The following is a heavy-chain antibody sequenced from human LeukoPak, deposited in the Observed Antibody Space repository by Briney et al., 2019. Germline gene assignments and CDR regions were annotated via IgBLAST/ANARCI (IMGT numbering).Heavy chain of an antibody. D-gene: IGHD3-22*01. J-gene: IGHJ4*02. CDR3: ARLYYYDSSGYPGPRFDY. CDR1: GGSISSSSYY. V-gene: IGHV4-39*01. CDR2: IYYSGST. Sequence: SETLSLTCTVSGGSISSSSYYWGWIRQPPGKGLKWIGSIYYSGSTYYNPSLRSRVTISVDTSKNQFSLKLSSVTAADTAVYYCARLYYYDSSGYPGPRFDYWGQGTLVTVSS.